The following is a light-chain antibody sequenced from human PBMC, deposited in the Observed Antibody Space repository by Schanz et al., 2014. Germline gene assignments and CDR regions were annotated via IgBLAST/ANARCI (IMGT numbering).Light chain of an antibody. V-gene: IGLV2-23*02. CDR2: AVT. CDR1: SSDVGSYNL. J-gene: IGLJ2*01. CDR3: CSYAGSDSWV. Sequence: QSALTQPASVSGSPGQSITISCTGTSSDVGSYNLVSWYQHHPGKAPKLIIYAVTRRPSGVSNRFSGSESGNTASLTISGLQAEDEAGYYCCSYAGSDSWVFGGGTKLTVL.